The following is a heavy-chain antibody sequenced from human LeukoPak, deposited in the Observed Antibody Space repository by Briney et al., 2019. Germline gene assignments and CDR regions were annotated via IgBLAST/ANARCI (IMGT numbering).Heavy chain of an antibody. CDR1: GGSFSGYY. V-gene: IGHV4-34*01. Sequence: PSETLSLTCAVYGGSFSGYYWGWIRQPPGKGLEWIGEINHSGSTNYNPSLKSRVTISVDTSKNQFSLKLSSVTAADTAVYYCARGQLYGDYHFDYWGQGTLVTVSS. CDR3: ARGQLYGDYHFDY. D-gene: IGHD4-17*01. J-gene: IGHJ4*02. CDR2: INHSGST.